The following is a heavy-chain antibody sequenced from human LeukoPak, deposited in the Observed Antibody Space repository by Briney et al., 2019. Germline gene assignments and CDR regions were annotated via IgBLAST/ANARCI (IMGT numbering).Heavy chain of an antibody. J-gene: IGHJ1*01. CDR3: TRHSPSYYYDSSGYYRIAEYFQH. Sequence: GSLRLSCAASGFPFSGSAMHWVRQASGKGLEWVGRIRSKANSYATAYAASVKGRFTISRDDSKNTAYLQMNSLKTEDTAVYYCTRHSPSYYYDSSGYYRIAEYFQHWGQGTLVTVSS. CDR1: GFPFSGSA. CDR2: IRSKANSYAT. V-gene: IGHV3-73*01. D-gene: IGHD3-22*01.